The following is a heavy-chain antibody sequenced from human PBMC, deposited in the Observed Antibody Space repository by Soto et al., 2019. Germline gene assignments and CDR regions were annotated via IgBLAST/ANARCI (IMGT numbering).Heavy chain of an antibody. V-gene: IGHV3-23*01. CDR1: GFTFSSYA. CDR2: ISGSGGST. J-gene: IGHJ4*02. Sequence: PGGSLRLSCAASGFTFSSYAMIWVRQAPGKGLEWVSAISGSGGSTYYADSVKGRFTISGDNSKNTLYLQMNSLRAEDTAVYYCAKPKYSSSWYCFDYWGQGTLVTVSS. CDR3: AKPKYSSSWYCFDY. D-gene: IGHD6-13*01.